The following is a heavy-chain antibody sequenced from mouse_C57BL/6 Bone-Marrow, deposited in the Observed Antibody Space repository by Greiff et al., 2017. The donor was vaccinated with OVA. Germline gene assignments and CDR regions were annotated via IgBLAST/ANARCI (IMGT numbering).Heavy chain of an antibody. CDR2: IDPNSGGT. CDR3: ASTERDGCHWDFDV. J-gene: IGHJ1*03. V-gene: IGHV1-72*01. Sequence: QVQLQQSGAELVKPGASVKLSCKASGYTFTSYWMDWVKQRPGLGLEWIGRIDPNSGGTKYNEKFKSKATLTVDKPSSTAYMQLSSLTSEDSAVYFCASTERDGCHWDFDVWGTGTTVTVSS. CDR1: GYTFTSYW. D-gene: IGHD1-1*01.